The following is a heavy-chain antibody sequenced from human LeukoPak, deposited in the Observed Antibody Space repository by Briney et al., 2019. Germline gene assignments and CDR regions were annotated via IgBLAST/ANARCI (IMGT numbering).Heavy chain of an antibody. Sequence: ASVKVSCKASGYPFTGYYLHWVRQAPGQGLEWMGRINCNSGGTNYAQKFQGRVTMTRDTSISTAYMELNRLRSEDTAVYYCARDRQPYYDFWSGYVYYYYYGMDVWGQGTTVTVSS. CDR1: GYPFTGYY. CDR2: INCNSGGT. CDR3: ARDRQPYYDFWSGYVYYYYYGMDV. D-gene: IGHD3-3*01. V-gene: IGHV1-2*06. J-gene: IGHJ6*02.